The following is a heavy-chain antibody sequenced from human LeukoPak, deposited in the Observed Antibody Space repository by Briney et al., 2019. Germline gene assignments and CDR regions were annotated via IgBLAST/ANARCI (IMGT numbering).Heavy chain of an antibody. CDR1: GYTFTSYY. J-gene: IGHJ4*02. CDR2: INPSGGST. CDR3: ARRYYDFWSGLGY. Sequence: ASVKVSCKASGYTFTSYYMHWVRQAPGQGLEWMGKINPSGGSTSYAQKFQGRVTITRDTSTSTVYMELSSLRSEDTAVYYCARRYYDFWSGLGYWGQGTLVTVSS. D-gene: IGHD3-3*01. V-gene: IGHV1-46*01.